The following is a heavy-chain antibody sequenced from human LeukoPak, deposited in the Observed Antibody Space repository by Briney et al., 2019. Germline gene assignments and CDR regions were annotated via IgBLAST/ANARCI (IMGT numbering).Heavy chain of an antibody. J-gene: IGHJ3*02. Sequence: PGGSLRLSCAASGFSFSTIYMSWVRQTPGQGLGWVANINVDGTAEYYVDSVKGRFTISRDNAKNSLYLQMNSLRAEDTAVYYCARDPYRFAFDIWGQGTVVLVSS. CDR2: INVDGTAE. CDR1: GFSFSTIY. CDR3: ARDPYRFAFDI. D-gene: IGHD1-26*01. V-gene: IGHV3-7*03.